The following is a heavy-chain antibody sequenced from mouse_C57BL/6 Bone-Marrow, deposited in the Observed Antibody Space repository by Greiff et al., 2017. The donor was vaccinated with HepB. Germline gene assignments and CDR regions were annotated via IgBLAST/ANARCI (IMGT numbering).Heavy chain of an antibody. Sequence: VQLQQSGAELVRPGASVKLSCTASGFNIKDDYMHWVKQRPEQGLEWIGWIDPENGDTEYASKFQGKATITADTSSNTAYLQLSSLTSEDTAVYYCTCSSYRLYWYFDVWGTGTTVTVSS. CDR2: IDPENGDT. V-gene: IGHV14-4*01. J-gene: IGHJ1*03. CDR3: TCSSYRLYWYFDV. CDR1: GFNIKDDY. D-gene: IGHD1-1*01.